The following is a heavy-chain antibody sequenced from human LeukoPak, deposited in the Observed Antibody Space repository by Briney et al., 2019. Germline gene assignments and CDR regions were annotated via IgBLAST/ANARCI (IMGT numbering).Heavy chain of an antibody. CDR2: IYYSGST. D-gene: IGHD1-26*01. CDR3: ARADSGSYNNWFDP. CDR1: GGSISSGGYY. V-gene: IGHV4-31*03. Sequence: PSETLSLTCTVSGGSISSGGYYWSWIRRHPGKGLEWIGYIYYSGSTYYNPSLKSRVTISVDTSKNQFSLKLSSVTAADTAVYYCARADSGSYNNWFDPWGQGTLVTVSS. J-gene: IGHJ5*02.